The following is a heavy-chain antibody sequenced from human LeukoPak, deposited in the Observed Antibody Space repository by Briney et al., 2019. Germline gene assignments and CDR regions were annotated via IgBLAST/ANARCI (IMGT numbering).Heavy chain of an antibody. D-gene: IGHD6-13*01. CDR2: INWNGGST. Sequence: PGGSLRLSCAASGFTFDDYGMSWVRQAPGKGLEWVSGINWNGGSTGYADSVKGRFTISRDNAKNSLYLQMNSLRAEDTALYYCARDPPIAADGTEDYWGQGTPVTVSS. V-gene: IGHV3-20*04. J-gene: IGHJ4*02. CDR3: ARDPPIAADGTEDY. CDR1: GFTFDDYG.